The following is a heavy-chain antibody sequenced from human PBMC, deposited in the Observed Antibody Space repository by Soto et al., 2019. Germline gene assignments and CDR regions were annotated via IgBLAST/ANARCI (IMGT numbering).Heavy chain of an antibody. Sequence: GGALRLSCAASGFTFSSYWMSWVRQAPGKGLEWVANIKQDGSEKYYVDSVKGRFTISRDNAKNSLYLQMNSLRAEDTAVYYCARECSGGSCYDAFDIWGQGTMVTVSS. J-gene: IGHJ3*02. CDR2: IKQDGSEK. CDR1: GFTFSSYW. V-gene: IGHV3-7*01. D-gene: IGHD2-15*01. CDR3: ARECSGGSCYDAFDI.